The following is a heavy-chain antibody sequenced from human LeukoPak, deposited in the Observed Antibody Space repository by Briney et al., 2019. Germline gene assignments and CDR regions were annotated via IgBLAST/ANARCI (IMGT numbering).Heavy chain of an antibody. Sequence: GASVKVCCKASGYIFIKHGIAWVRQAPGQGLEYMGWISAYNGNTDYAQNLQGRVTMTTDTSTTTAYMELRSLTSDDTAVYYCARWGPSPSDYWGQGTLVTVSS. CDR3: ARWGPSPSDY. V-gene: IGHV1-18*01. CDR2: ISAYNGNT. J-gene: IGHJ4*02. CDR1: GYIFIKHG. D-gene: IGHD3-16*01.